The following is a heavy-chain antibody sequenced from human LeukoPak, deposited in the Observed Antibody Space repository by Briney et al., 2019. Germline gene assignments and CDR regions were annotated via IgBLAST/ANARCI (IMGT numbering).Heavy chain of an antibody. CDR3: ARGHRIAARHFDY. D-gene: IGHD6-6*01. CDR1: GYTFTGYY. CDR2: INPNSGGT. Sequence: GASVKVSCKASGYTFTGYYMHWVRQAPGQGLEWRGWINPNSGGTNYAQKFQGRVTMTRDTSISTAYMELSRLRSDDTAVYYCARGHRIAARHFDYWGQGTLVTVSS. J-gene: IGHJ4*02. V-gene: IGHV1-2*02.